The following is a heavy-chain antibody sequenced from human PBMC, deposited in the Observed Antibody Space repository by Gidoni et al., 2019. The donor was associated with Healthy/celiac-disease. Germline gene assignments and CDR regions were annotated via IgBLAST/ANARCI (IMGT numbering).Heavy chain of an antibody. CDR3: ARESGWYVCDY. CDR2: INTNSGGT. CDR1: GYTFTGYY. J-gene: IGHJ4*02. Sequence: PLVQSGPEVQTPGASVKLSCKASGYTFTGYYMHWVRQAPGQGLEWMGWINTNSGGTNDAQKFQGWGTMTRDTSSSTAYMELSRLRSDDTTVYYCARESGWYVCDYWGQGTLVTVSS. D-gene: IGHD6-19*01. V-gene: IGHV1-2*04.